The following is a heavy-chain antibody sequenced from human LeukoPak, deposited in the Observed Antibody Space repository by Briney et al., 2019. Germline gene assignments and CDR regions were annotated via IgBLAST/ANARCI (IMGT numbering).Heavy chain of an antibody. Sequence: PSETLSLTCAVYGGSFSGYYWSWIRQPPGKGLEWIGEINHSGSTNYNPSLKSRVTISVDTSKNQFSLKLSSVTAADTAVYYCARVQGIIPTARFMAVAVPRAPYFDYWGQGTLVTVSS. CDR2: INHSGST. V-gene: IGHV4-34*01. J-gene: IGHJ4*02. D-gene: IGHD6-19*01. CDR1: GGSFSGYY. CDR3: ARVQGIIPTARFMAVAVPRAPYFDY.